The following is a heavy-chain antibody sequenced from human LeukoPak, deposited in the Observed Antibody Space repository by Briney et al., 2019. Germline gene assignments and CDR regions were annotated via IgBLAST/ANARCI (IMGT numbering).Heavy chain of an antibody. CDR2: IKQDGNEK. J-gene: IGHJ4*02. V-gene: IGHV3-7*01. Sequence: GGSLRLSCAASGFTFTNYWMSWVRQAPGAGLEWVANIKQDGNEKYYVDSVRGRFTITRDNAKNSLYLQMNSLRAEDTAVYYCARGGTSGYSSSLHFWGGNYYFDYWGQGTLVTVSS. CDR1: GFTFTNYW. D-gene: IGHD6-13*01. CDR3: ARGGTSGYSSSLHFWGGNYYFDY.